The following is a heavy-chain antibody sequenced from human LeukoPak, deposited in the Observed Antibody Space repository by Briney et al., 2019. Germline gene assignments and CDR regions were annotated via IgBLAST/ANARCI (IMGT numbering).Heavy chain of an antibody. CDR3: AGGLNRRARFDY. CDR1: GFTFSSYC. Sequence: GGSLTLSCAASGFTFSSYCMTWVRQAPGRGLEGVANIKQDGSEKYYVDSVKGRFTISRDNAKNSLFLQMNSLNAEDTAVYYCAGGLNRRARFDYWGQGTLVTVSS. V-gene: IGHV3-7*01. J-gene: IGHJ4*02. CDR2: IKQDGSEK. D-gene: IGHD1-26*01.